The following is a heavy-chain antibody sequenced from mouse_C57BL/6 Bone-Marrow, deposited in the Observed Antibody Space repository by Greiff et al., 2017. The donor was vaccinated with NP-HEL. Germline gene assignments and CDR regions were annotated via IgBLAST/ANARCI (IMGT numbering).Heavy chain of an antibody. J-gene: IGHJ3*01. Sequence: EVQVVESGGGLVQPGGSLSLSCAASGFTFTDYYMSWVRQPPGKALEWLGFIRNKANGYTTEYSASVKGRFTISRDNSQSILYLQMNALRAEDSATYYCARGGNPFAYWGQGTLVTVSA. D-gene: IGHD2-1*01. CDR1: GFTFTDYY. CDR2: IRNKANGYTT. CDR3: ARGGNPFAY. V-gene: IGHV7-3*01.